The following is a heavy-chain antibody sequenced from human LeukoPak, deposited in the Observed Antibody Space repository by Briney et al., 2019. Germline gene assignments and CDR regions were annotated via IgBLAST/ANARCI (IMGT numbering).Heavy chain of an antibody. CDR2: IIPIFGTA. J-gene: IGHJ6*03. CDR1: GGTFSSYA. V-gene: IGHV1-69*13. Sequence: GASVKVSCKASGGTFSSYAISWVRQAPGQGLEWMGGIIPIFGTANYAQKFQGRVTITADESTSTAYMELSSLRSEDTAVYYCARGGYSSSWYVVPDYYYYYMDVWGKGTTVTISS. D-gene: IGHD6-13*01. CDR3: ARGGYSSSWYVVPDYYYYYMDV.